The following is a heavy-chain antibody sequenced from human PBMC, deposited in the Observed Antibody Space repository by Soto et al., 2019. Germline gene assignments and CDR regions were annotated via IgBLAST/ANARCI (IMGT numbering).Heavy chain of an antibody. J-gene: IGHJ2*01. CDR2: FDPEDGET. CDR3: ATAPPTNGDYSYWYFDL. Sequence: QVQLVQSGAEVKKPGASVKVSCKVSGYTLTELSMHWVRQAPGKGLEWMGGFDPEDGETIYAQKFQGRVTMTEDTTTDTAYMELSSLRSEDTAVYYCATAPPTNGDYSYWYFDLWGRGTLVTVSS. V-gene: IGHV1-24*01. D-gene: IGHD4-17*01. CDR1: GYTLTELS.